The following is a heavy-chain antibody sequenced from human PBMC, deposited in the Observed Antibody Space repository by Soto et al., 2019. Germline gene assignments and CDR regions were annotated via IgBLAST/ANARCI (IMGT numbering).Heavy chain of an antibody. J-gene: IGHJ5*02. CDR2: VNPGGIT. V-gene: IGHV4-34*01. D-gene: IGHD3-3*01. Sequence: PSETLSLTCAVYGGSLSGYYWTWIRQPPGKGLEWIGEVNPGGITNYSPSVKSRLTISLDTSKNQVSLEMTSVTAADTAVYYCGRVVIKMAIQSIDPWGPGTLVTVSS. CDR3: GRVVIKMAIQSIDP. CDR1: GGSLSGYY.